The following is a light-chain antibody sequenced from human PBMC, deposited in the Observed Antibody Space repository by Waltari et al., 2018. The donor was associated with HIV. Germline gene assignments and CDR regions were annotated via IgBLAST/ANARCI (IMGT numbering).Light chain of an antibody. Sequence: SYEVTQPPSVAVSPGQTASITCSGYELGDKYTCWYQQKPGQSPLLVIYQDNKRPSGIPERFSGSSSGHTATLTISGTQPVDEADYYCQAWGSSTSGVFGRGTKLTVL. CDR2: QDN. J-gene: IGLJ2*01. V-gene: IGLV3-1*01. CDR3: QAWGSSTSGV. CDR1: ELGDKY.